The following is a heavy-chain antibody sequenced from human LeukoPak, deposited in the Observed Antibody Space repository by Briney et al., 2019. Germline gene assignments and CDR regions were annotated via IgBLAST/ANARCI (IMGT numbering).Heavy chain of an antibody. CDR3: ARFKIVVAMFDY. D-gene: IGHD3-22*01. V-gene: IGHV4-59*01. J-gene: IGHJ4*02. CDR1: AGSISIFY. CDR2: IYNIGST. Sequence: PSETLSLTCTVSAGSISIFYWNWIRQPPGKGLEWIGYIYNIGSTNYNPSLKSRVTISVDASYNQFSLKMTSVTAADTAVYYCARFKIVVAMFDYWGQGTLVTVSS.